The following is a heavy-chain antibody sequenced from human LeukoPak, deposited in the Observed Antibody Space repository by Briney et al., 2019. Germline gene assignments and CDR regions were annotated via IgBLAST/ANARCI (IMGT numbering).Heavy chain of an antibody. CDR2: INNEGTTI. CDR3: ARVSGLGMNEYYQH. V-gene: IGHV3-74*01. D-gene: IGHD3-10*01. J-gene: IGHJ1*01. Sequence: GGSLRLSCEASGLTFSNSWMHWVRQAPGKGLVWVSRINNEGTTISYADSVKGRFTISRDNAKNTLYLQMNSLRAQDTAVYYCARVSGLGMNEYYQHWGQGTLVTVAS. CDR1: GLTFSNSW.